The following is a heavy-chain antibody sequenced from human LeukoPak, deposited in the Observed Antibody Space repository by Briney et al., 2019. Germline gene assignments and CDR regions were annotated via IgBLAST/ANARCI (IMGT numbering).Heavy chain of an antibody. V-gene: IGHV3-9*01. CDR1: GFTFDDYP. J-gene: IGHJ4*02. Sequence: GRSLRLSCAASGFTFDDYPMYWVRQAPGKGLEWVSGISWNRGSIGYADSVKGRFTISRDDAMNSLYLQMDSLRGEDTAVYYCARAKTVAVGTFDYWGQGTLVAVSS. D-gene: IGHD2-15*01. CDR3: ARAKTVAVGTFDY. CDR2: ISWNRGSI.